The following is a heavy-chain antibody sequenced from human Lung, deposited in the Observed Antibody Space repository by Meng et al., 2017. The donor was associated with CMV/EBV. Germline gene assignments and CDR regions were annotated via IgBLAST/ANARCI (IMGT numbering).Heavy chain of an antibody. CDR1: GFTFGAYG. CDR3: ARGGSSWYYLEY. D-gene: IGHD6-13*01. CDR2: ISTSGSYI. V-gene: IGHV3-21*01. J-gene: IGHJ4*02. Sequence: GGSLRLXCAASGFTFGAYGMNWVRQAPGKGLEWVSFISTSGSYIYYADSVKGRFTISRDNAKNSLSLQMNSLSAEDTAVYYCARGGSSWYYLEYWGQGTMVTVSS.